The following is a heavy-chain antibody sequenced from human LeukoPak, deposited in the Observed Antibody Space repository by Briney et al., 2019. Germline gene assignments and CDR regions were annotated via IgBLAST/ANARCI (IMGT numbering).Heavy chain of an antibody. Sequence: SETLSLTCAVSGGSISSGGYSWSWIRQPPGKGLEWIGYIYHSGSTYYNPSLKSRVTISVDTPKNQFSLKLSSVTAADTAVYYCARRHSCGWYLTAGENWFDPWGQGTLVTVSS. CDR3: ARRHSCGWYLTAGENWFDP. D-gene: IGHD6-19*01. CDR2: IYHSGST. V-gene: IGHV4-30-2*03. CDR1: GGSISSGGYS. J-gene: IGHJ5*02.